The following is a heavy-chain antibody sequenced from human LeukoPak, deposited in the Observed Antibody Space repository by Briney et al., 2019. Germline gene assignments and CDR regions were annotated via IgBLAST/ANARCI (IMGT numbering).Heavy chain of an antibody. CDR3: AKDSNYYGSGYHDY. D-gene: IGHD3-10*01. Sequence: PGGSLRLSCAASGFTFSSYGMHWVRQAPGKGLEWVAVISYDGSNKYYADSVKGRFTISRDNSKNTLYLQMNSLRAEDTAVYYCAKDSNYYGSGYHDYWGQGTLVTVSS. V-gene: IGHV3-30*18. J-gene: IGHJ4*02. CDR2: ISYDGSNK. CDR1: GFTFSSYG.